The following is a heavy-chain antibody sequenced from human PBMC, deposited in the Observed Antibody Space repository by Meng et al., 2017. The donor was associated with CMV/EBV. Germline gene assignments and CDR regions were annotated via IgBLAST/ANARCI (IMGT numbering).Heavy chain of an antibody. V-gene: IGHV4-59*01. Sequence: SETLSLTCTVSGGSISSYYWSWIRQPPGKGLEWIGYIYYSGGTNYNPSLKSRVTISVDTSKNQFSLKLSSVTAADTAVYYCARAADTAMAFYVWGQGTTVTVSS. J-gene: IGHJ6*02. CDR2: IYYSGGT. CDR3: ARAADTAMAFYV. D-gene: IGHD5-18*01. CDR1: GGSISSYY.